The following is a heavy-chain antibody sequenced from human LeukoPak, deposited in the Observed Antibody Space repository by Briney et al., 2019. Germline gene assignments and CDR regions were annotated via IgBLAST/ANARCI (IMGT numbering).Heavy chain of an antibody. Sequence: SETLSLTCTVSGGSVSSGSYYWSWIRQPPGKGLEWIGYIYYSGSTNYNPSPKSRVTISVDTSKNQFSLKLSSVTAADTAVYYCARVRYSGSYDYWGQGTLVTVSS. CDR1: GGSVSSGSYY. J-gene: IGHJ4*02. V-gene: IGHV4-61*01. CDR2: IYYSGST. CDR3: ARVRYSGSYDY. D-gene: IGHD1-26*01.